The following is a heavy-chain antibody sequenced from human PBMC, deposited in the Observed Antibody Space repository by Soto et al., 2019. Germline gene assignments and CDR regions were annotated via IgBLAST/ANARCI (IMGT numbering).Heavy chain of an antibody. CDR3: ASSSRGPVLWPTYFDY. V-gene: IGHV1-69*01. J-gene: IGHJ4*02. Sequence: QVQLVQSGAEVKKPGSSVKVSCKASGGTFSSYAISWVRQAPGQGLEWMGGIIPIFGTANYAQKFQGRVTITADESTSTADMELSSRRSEDTAVYYCASSSRGPVLWPTYFDYWGQGTLVTVSS. CDR2: IIPIFGTA. D-gene: IGHD3-10*01. CDR1: GGTFSSYA.